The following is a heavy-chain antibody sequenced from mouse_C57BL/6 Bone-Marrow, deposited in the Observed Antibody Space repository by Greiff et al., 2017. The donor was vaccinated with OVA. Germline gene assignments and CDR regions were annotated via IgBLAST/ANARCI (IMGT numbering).Heavy chain of an antibody. CDR2: INPSNGGT. J-gene: IGHJ4*01. D-gene: IGHD2-1*01. CDR1: GYTFTSYL. CDR3: SKPCGNSYARDY. V-gene: IGHV1-53*01. Sequence: QVQLQQPGTELVKPEASVKLSCKASGYTFTSYLMHWVKQRPGQGLEWIGNINPSNGGTNYNEKFKSKAPLTVDKSSSTAYMQLSSLTSEDSAVYYWSKPCGNSYARDYGGQGTSVTVSA.